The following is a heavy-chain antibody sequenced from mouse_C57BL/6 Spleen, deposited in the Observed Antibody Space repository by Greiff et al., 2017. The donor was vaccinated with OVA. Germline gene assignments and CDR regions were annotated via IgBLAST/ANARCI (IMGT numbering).Heavy chain of an antibody. V-gene: IGHV14-2*01. Sequence: VQLKQSGAELVKPGASVKLSCTASGFNIKDYYMHWVKQRTEQGLEWIGRIDPEDGETKYAPKFQCKATITADTSSNTAYLQLSSLTSEDTAVYYCARTLDFDYWGQGTTLTVSS. J-gene: IGHJ2*01. CDR2: IDPEDGET. CDR1: GFNIKDYY. CDR3: ARTLDFDY.